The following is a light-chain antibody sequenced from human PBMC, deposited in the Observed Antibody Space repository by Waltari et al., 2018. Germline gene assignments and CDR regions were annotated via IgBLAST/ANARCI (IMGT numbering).Light chain of an antibody. CDR2: NGA. CDR1: QSSSTN. J-gene: IGKJ1*01. V-gene: IGKV3-15*01. CDR3: QQYDDWPAT. Sequence: ERVMTQSPDILSASPGGTVTLSCRASQSSSTNVAWYQHKPGQAPRLLIYNGATRHTGIPATFSGSGSGTEFTLTISSLQPEDFAVYFCQQYDDWPATFGQGTKVDI.